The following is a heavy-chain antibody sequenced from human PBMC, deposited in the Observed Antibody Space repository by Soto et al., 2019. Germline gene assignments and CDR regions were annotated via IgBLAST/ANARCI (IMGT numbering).Heavy chain of an antibody. V-gene: IGHV1-3*01. CDR3: AHGWLGAFDI. CDR1: GYTFTSYA. CDR2: INAGNGNT. J-gene: IGHJ3*02. Sequence: QVQLVQSGAEVKKPGASVKVSCKASGYTFTSYAMHWVRQAPGQRLEWMGWINAGNGNTKYSQKFQGRVTITRDTSASTAYMDMSSLRSEDTAVHYCAHGWLGAFDIWGQGTMVTVSS. D-gene: IGHD5-12*01.